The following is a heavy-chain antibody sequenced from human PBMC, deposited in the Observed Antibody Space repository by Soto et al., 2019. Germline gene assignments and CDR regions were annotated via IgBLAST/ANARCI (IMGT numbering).Heavy chain of an antibody. Sequence: EVQLLESGGGLAQPGGSLRLSCAASGFTFSNYAMGWVRQAPGKGLEWVSGISGIGYNTYYAGSVKGRFTISRDNSKNTLYRQMNSLRAEDTALYYCVKCVSMLYDLFDFWGQGTQLTVSS. CDR1: GFTFSNYA. J-gene: IGHJ4*02. CDR2: ISGIGYNT. D-gene: IGHD2-8*01. CDR3: VKCVSMLYDLFDF. V-gene: IGHV3-23*01.